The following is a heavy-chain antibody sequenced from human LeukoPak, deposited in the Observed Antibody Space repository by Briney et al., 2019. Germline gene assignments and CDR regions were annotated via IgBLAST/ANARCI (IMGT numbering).Heavy chain of an antibody. CDR1: GFTFSGYW. V-gene: IGHV3-7*01. CDR2: IAYDGSEK. Sequence: GGSLRLSCAASGFTFSGYWMNWVRQAPGKGLEWVANIAYDGSEKYHVDSVKGRFTISRDNAKNSLYLQMNSLRAEDTAVYYCASWGYCSSTSCYEDAFDIWGQGTMVTVSS. CDR3: ASWGYCSSTSCYEDAFDI. D-gene: IGHD2-2*01. J-gene: IGHJ3*02.